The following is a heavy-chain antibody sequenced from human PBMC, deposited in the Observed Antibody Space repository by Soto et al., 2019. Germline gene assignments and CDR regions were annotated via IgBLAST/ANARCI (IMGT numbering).Heavy chain of an antibody. J-gene: IGHJ4*02. V-gene: IGHV3-23*01. CDR3: AKVLYGSGSYPRYFDY. CDR2: ISGSGGST. D-gene: IGHD3-10*01. CDR1: GFTFSSYA. Sequence: EVQLLEPGGGLVQPGGSLRLSCAASGFTFSSYAMSWVRQAPGKGLEWVSAISGSGGSTYYADSVKGRFTISRDSSKNTLYLQMNSLRAEDTAVYYCAKVLYGSGSYPRYFDYWGQGTLVTVSS.